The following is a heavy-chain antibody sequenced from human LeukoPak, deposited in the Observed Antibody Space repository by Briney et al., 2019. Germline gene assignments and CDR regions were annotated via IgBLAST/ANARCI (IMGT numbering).Heavy chain of an antibody. Sequence: ASVKVSCKASGGTFSSYAISWVRQAPGQGLEWMGGIIPIFGTANYAQKFQGRVTITADESTSTAYMELSSLRSEDTAVYYCARTPPDVQKTGFDYWGQGTLVTVSS. V-gene: IGHV1-69*13. CDR1: GGTFSSYA. J-gene: IGHJ4*02. CDR2: IIPIFGTA. D-gene: IGHD1-1*01. CDR3: ARTPPDVQKTGFDY.